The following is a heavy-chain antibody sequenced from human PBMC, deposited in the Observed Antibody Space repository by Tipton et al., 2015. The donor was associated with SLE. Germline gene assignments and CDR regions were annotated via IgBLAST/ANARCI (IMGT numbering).Heavy chain of an antibody. J-gene: IGHJ4*02. Sequence: SLRLSCVASGFTFSTSEMNWVRLAPGKGLEWVSGISGSGANTYYADSVKGRFTISRDNSKRTLNLQMNSLRAEDTAVYYCARDRGRDYDTLTGYRRHWGQGTLVAASS. D-gene: IGHD3-9*01. CDR1: GFTFSTSE. V-gene: IGHV3-23*01. CDR2: ISGSGANT. CDR3: ARDRGRDYDTLTGYRRH.